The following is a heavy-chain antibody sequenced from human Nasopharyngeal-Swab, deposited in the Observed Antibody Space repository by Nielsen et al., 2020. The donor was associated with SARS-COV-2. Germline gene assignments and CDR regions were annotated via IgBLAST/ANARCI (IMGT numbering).Heavy chain of an antibody. V-gene: IGHV3-53*04. CDR3: ARDLGSSESSVSLDV. Sequence: GESLKISCAASGFTVSSNYMSWVRQAPGKGLEWVSVIYSGGSTYYADSVKGRFTISRHNSKNTLYLQMNSLRAEDTAVYYCARDLGSSESSVSLDVWGKGTTVTVSS. D-gene: IGHD1-26*01. J-gene: IGHJ6*04. CDR2: IYSGGST. CDR1: GFTVSSNY.